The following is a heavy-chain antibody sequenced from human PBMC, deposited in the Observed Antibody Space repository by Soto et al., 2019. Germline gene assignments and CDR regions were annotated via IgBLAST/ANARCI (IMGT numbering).Heavy chain of an antibody. Sequence: GGSLRLSCAASGFTFSSYAMSWVRQAPGKGLEWVSAISGSGGSTYYADSVKGRFTISRDNSKNTLYLQMNSLRAEDTAVYYCANGPLTMVRGVAYFDYWGQGTLVTVSS. D-gene: IGHD3-10*01. CDR3: ANGPLTMVRGVAYFDY. CDR1: GFTFSSYA. J-gene: IGHJ4*02. CDR2: ISGSGGST. V-gene: IGHV3-23*01.